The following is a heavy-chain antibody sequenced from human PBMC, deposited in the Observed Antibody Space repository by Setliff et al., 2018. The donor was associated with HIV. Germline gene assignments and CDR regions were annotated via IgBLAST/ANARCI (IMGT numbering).Heavy chain of an antibody. CDR1: GFTFDDYA. J-gene: IGHJ6*03. D-gene: IGHD3-3*01. V-gene: IGHV3-9*01. CDR2: ISWNSGSI. CDR3: AREDYDFWSGFYTSDYYYYYMDV. Sequence: GGSLRLSCAASGFTFDDYAMHWVRQAPGKGLEWVSGISWNSGSIGYADSVKGRFTISRDNAKNSLYLQMNSLRAEDTAVYYCAREDYDFWSGFYTSDYYYYYMDVWGKGTPVTVSS.